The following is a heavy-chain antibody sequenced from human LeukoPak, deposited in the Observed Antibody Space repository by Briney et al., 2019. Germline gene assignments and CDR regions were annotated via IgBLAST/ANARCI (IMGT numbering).Heavy chain of an antibody. D-gene: IGHD6-19*01. CDR2: INHSGST. V-gene: IGHV4-39*07. J-gene: IGHJ4*02. CDR1: GASISSSSRADYFF. CDR3: ARVQPESVGVARLGSDY. Sequence: SETLSLTCTVSGASISSSSRADYFFWSWIRQPPGKGLEWIGEINHSGSTNYNPSLKSRVTISVDTSKNQFSLKLSSVTAADTAVYFCARVQPESVGVARLGSDYWGQGTLVTVSS.